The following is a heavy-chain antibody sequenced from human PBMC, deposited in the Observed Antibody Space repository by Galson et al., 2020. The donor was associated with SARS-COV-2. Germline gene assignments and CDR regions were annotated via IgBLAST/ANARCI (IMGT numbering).Heavy chain of an antibody. Sequence: PSETLSLTCTVSGGSISSYYWSWIRQPPGKGLEWIGYIYYSGNTNYNPSLKSRVTISVDTSKNQFSLKLSSVTAADTAVYFCARVVGYCTNGVCPPHTGMDVWGQGTTVTVSS. CDR2: IYYSGNT. CDR3: ARVVGYCTNGVCPPHTGMDV. CDR1: GGSISSYY. V-gene: IGHV4-59*01. J-gene: IGHJ6*02. D-gene: IGHD2-8*01.